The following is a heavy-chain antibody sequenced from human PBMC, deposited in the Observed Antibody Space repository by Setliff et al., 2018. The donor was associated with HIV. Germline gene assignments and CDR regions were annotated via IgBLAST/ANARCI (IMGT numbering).Heavy chain of an antibody. D-gene: IGHD3-3*01. Sequence: SETLSLTCTVSGYSISSGYYWGWIRQPPGKGLEWIGSIYHSGSTYYNPSLKSRVTIPVDTSKNQFSLKLSSVIAADTAVYYCARIFGDQGYYYGMDVWGQGTTVTVSS. CDR1: GYSISSGYY. J-gene: IGHJ6*02. CDR3: ARIFGDQGYYYGMDV. V-gene: IGHV4-38-2*02. CDR2: IYHSGST.